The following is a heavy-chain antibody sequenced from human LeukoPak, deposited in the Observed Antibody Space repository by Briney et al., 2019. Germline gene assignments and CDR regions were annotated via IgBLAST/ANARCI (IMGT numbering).Heavy chain of an antibody. CDR3: ARDLKYSSGWYWGDHYYYYMDV. CDR1: GFTFSSYS. Sequence: GGSLRLSCAASGFTFSSYSTNWVRQAPGRGLEWVSYISSSSSTIYYADSVRGRFTISRDNAKNSLYLQMNSLRAEDTAVYYCARDLKYSSGWYWGDHYYYYMDVWGKGTTVTVSS. CDR2: ISSSSSTI. J-gene: IGHJ6*03. V-gene: IGHV3-48*01. D-gene: IGHD6-19*01.